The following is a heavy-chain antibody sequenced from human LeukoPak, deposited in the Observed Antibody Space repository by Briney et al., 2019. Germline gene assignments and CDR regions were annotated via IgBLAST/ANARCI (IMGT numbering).Heavy chain of an antibody. J-gene: IGHJ6*02. CDR1: GFTFSNAW. Sequence: KTGGFLRLSCAASGFTFSNAWMSWVRQAPGKGLEWVGRIKSKTDGGTTDYAAPVKGRFTISRDDSKNTLYLQMNSLKTEDTAVYYCTTEDGSGWYGYGMDVWGQGTTVTVSS. CDR2: IKSKTDGGTT. CDR3: TTEDGSGWYGYGMDV. V-gene: IGHV3-15*01. D-gene: IGHD6-19*01.